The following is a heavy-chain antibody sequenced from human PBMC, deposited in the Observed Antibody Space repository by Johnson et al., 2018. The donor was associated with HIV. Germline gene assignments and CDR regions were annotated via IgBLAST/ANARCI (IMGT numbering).Heavy chain of an antibody. D-gene: IGHD3-9*01. J-gene: IGHJ3*02. CDR3: ARAGDYDILTGSLMKGAFDI. CDR1: GFTFSDYY. CDR2: IGTAGDT. V-gene: IGHV3-13*01. Sequence: MQLVESGGGLVKPGGSLRLSCAASGFTFSDYYMSWIRQAPGKGLEWVSGIGTAGDTYYPDSVKGRFTVSRENAKNSLYLQMNSLRAGDTAAYYCARAGDYDILTGSLMKGAFDIWGQGTMVIVSS.